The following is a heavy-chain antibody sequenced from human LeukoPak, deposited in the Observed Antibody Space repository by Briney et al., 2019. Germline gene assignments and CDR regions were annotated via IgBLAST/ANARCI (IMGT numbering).Heavy chain of an antibody. Sequence: PGGSLRLSCAASGFTFSSYAMSWVRQAPGKGLEWVSAISGSGGSTYYADSVKGRFTISRDNSKNTLYLQMNSLRAEDTAVYYCAKGGRPGFGELGYFDYWGQGTLVTVSS. D-gene: IGHD3-10*01. CDR3: AKGGRPGFGELGYFDY. CDR2: ISGSGGST. CDR1: GFTFSSYA. J-gene: IGHJ4*02. V-gene: IGHV3-23*01.